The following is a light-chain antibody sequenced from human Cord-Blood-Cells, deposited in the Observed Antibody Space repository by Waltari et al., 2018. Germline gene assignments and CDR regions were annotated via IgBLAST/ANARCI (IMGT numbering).Light chain of an antibody. J-gene: IGLJ1*01. Sequence: QSALTQPASVSGSPGQSITLSCTGTTSDVGSYNVFSWYQQHPGKAPKLMIYEVSKRPSGVSNRFSGSKSGNTASLTISGLQAEDEADYYCCSYAGSSTYVFGTGTKVTVL. CDR3: CSYAGSSTYV. CDR1: TSDVGSYNV. V-gene: IGLV2-23*02. CDR2: EVS.